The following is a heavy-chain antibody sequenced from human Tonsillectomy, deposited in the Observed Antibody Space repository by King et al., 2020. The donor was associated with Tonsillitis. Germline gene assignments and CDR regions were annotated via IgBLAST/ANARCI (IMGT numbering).Heavy chain of an antibody. V-gene: IGHV3-48*01. J-gene: IGHJ4*02. D-gene: IGHD5-24*01. CDR2: ISSRSTAI. CDR3: ARTPGAAGEMGHFFDS. Sequence: VQLVESGGGLVQPGGSLRLSCVASGFTFSDHSMNWVRQAPGKGLEWVSYISSRSTAIYYADSVKGQFIISRDNAKNSLYLQMNSLRAEDTAVYYCARTPGAAGEMGHFFDSWGQGALVTVSS. CDR1: GFTFSDHS.